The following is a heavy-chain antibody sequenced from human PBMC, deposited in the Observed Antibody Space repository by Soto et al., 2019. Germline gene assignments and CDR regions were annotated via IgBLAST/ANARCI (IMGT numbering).Heavy chain of an antibody. CDR3: ARYCSSTSCPYYYYYGMDV. J-gene: IGHJ6*02. V-gene: IGHV1-69*13. D-gene: IGHD2-2*01. CDR1: GGTFSSYA. CDR2: IIPIFGTA. Sequence: SVKVSCKASGGTFSSYAISWVRQAPGQGLEWMGGIIPIFGTANYAQKFQGRVTITADESTSTAYMELSSLRSEDTAMYYCARYCSSTSCPYYYYYGMDVWGQGTTVTVSS.